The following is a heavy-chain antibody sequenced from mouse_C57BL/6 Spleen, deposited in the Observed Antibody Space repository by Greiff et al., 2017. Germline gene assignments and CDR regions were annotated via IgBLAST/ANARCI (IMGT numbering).Heavy chain of an antibody. D-gene: IGHD4-1*01. J-gene: IGHJ2*01. CDR1: GYAFSSYW. Sequence: VKLQESGAELVKPGASVKISCKASGYAFSSYWMNWVKQRPGKGLEWIGQIYPGDGDTNYNGKFKGKATLTADKSSSTAYMQLSSLTSEDSAVYFCARSGTGTHFDYWGKGTTLTVSS. CDR3: ARSGTGTHFDY. V-gene: IGHV1-80*01. CDR2: IYPGDGDT.